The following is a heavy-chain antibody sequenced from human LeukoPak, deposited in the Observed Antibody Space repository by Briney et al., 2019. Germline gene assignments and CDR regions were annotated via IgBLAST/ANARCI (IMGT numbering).Heavy chain of an antibody. Sequence: PGGSLRLSCAASGFTFSSYAMSWVRQAPGKGLEWVSSIIVSSGSTYYADSVKGRFTISRDNSKNTLYLQMNSLRAEDTAVYYCAKRPSDSSAYFDYWGEGTLVSVSS. CDR3: AKRPSDSSAYFDY. CDR1: GFTFSSYA. CDR2: IIVSSGST. J-gene: IGHJ4*02. D-gene: IGHD3-22*01. V-gene: IGHV3-23*01.